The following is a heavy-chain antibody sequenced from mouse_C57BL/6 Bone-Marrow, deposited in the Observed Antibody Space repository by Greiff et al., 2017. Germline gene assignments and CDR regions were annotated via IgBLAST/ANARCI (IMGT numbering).Heavy chain of an antibody. Sequence: EVQLQQSGPELVKPGASVKISCKASGYSFTGYYMNWVKQSPEKSLEWIGEINPSTGGTTYNQKFKAKATLTVDKSSSTAYMQLKSLTSEDSAVYDCAGGGCSSHWYFDVWGKGTTVTVSS. CDR2: INPSTGGT. D-gene: IGHD1-1*01. CDR1: GYSFTGYY. J-gene: IGHJ1*03. CDR3: AGGGCSSHWYFDV. V-gene: IGHV1-42*01.